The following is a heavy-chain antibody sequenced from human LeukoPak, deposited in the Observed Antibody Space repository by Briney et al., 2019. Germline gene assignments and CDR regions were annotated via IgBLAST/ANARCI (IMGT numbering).Heavy chain of an antibody. CDR3: AKRGYYYESSGYYYFDS. J-gene: IGHJ4*02. CDR1: GLXFSTYA. CDR2: VSGSGTDL. D-gene: IGHD3-22*01. Sequence: GGSLRLTCTGSGLXFSTYAINWVRQAPGKGQEWVSPVSGSGTDLYYAESVKGRFTISRDNSKNTLYLQMNSLRAEDTAVYYCAKRGYYYESSGYYYFDSWGQGTRVTVSA. V-gene: IGHV3-23*01.